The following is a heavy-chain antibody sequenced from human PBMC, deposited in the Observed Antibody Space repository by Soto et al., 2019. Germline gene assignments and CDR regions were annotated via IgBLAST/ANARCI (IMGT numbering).Heavy chain of an antibody. Sequence: QVQLVESGGGVVQPGRSLRLSCAASEFTFITYAMHWVRQAPGKGLEWVAFISHDGSTKYYADSVKGRFTISRDNSKNTLYLQMDGPRAEDTAVYYCARDLLGGYCSGSGCHGIIDYWGQGTLVTVSS. D-gene: IGHD2-15*01. CDR3: ARDLLGGYCSGSGCHGIIDY. CDR2: ISHDGSTK. J-gene: IGHJ4*02. CDR1: EFTFITYA. V-gene: IGHV3-30-3*01.